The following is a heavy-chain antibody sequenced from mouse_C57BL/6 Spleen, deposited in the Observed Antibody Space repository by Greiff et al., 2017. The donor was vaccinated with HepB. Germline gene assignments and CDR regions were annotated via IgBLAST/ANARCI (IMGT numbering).Heavy chain of an antibody. V-gene: IGHV1-4*01. D-gene: IGHD2-4*01. J-gene: IGHJ1*03. CDR1: GYTFTSYT. Sequence: LVESGAELARPGASVKMSCKASGYTFTSYTMHWVKQRPGQGLEWIGYINPSSGYTKYNQKFKDKATLTADKSSSTAYMQLSSLTSEDSAVYYCARKDYDYDGYFDVWGTGTTVTVSS. CDR3: ARKDYDYDGYFDV. CDR2: INPSSGYT.